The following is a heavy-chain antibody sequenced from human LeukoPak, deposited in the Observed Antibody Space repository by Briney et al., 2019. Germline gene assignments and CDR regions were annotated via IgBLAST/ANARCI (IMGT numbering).Heavy chain of an antibody. Sequence: GGSLRLSCAASRFTFSSYSMNWVRQAPGKGLEWVSFISSSSSYIYSADSVKGRFTISRDNAKNSLCLQMNSLRAEDTAVYYCARANYYGSGSYHYFDYWGQGTLVTVSS. CDR3: ARANYYGSGSYHYFDY. CDR2: ISSSSSYI. D-gene: IGHD3-10*01. CDR1: RFTFSSYS. J-gene: IGHJ4*02. V-gene: IGHV3-21*01.